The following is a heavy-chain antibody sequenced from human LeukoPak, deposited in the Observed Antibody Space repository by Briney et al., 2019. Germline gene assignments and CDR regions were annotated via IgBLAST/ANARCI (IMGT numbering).Heavy chain of an antibody. V-gene: IGHV1-2*02. CDR1: GYTFTGYY. CDR3: ARGAAMVTNWFDP. Sequence: GASVKVSCKASGYTFTGYYMHWVRQAPGQGLEWMGWINPNSGGTNYAQKFQGRVTMTRDTSISTAYMELSRLRSDDTAVYYCARGAAMVTNWFDPWGQETLVTVSS. J-gene: IGHJ5*02. D-gene: IGHD5-18*01. CDR2: INPNSGGT.